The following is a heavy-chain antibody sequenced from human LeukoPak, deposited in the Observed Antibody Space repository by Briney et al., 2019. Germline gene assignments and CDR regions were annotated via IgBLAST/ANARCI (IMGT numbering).Heavy chain of an antibody. CDR3: ARTSSGWSKLPDY. J-gene: IGHJ4*02. CDR1: GGTFSSYA. Sequence: SVKVSCKASGGTFSSYAISWVRQAPGQGLEWMGGIIPIFGTANYAQKFQGRVTITADKSTSTAYMELRSLRSDDTAVYYCARTSSGWSKLPDYWGQGTLVTVSS. V-gene: IGHV1-69*06. D-gene: IGHD6-19*01. CDR2: IIPIFGTA.